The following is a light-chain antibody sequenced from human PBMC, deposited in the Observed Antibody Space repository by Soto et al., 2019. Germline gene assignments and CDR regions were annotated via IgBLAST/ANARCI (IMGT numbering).Light chain of an antibody. J-gene: IGKJ1*01. CDR2: ITT. Sequence: ENVLTQSPGTLSLSPGERATLSCRASQSVGSSYLARYQQNPGQAPRLLIYITTSRATDIPERFSGSGSGTDFTLTISRLEPEDFAVYYCQQYDSPIWTFGQGTKVEIK. CDR1: QSVGSSY. V-gene: IGKV3-20*01. CDR3: QQYDSPIWT.